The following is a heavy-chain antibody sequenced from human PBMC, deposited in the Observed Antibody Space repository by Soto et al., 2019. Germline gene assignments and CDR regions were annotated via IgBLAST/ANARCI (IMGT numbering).Heavy chain of an antibody. CDR2: IIPIFGTA. CDR3: ARISAARQQQYYYYYGMDV. V-gene: IGHV1-69*01. Sequence: QVQLVQSGAEVKKPGSSVKVSCKASGGTFSSYAISWVRQAPGQGLEWMGGIIPIFGTANYAQKFQGRVTITADESTSTAYMELSSLRSEDTAVYYGARISAARQQQYYYYYGMDVWGQGTTVTVSS. CDR1: GGTFSSYA. D-gene: IGHD6-6*01. J-gene: IGHJ6*02.